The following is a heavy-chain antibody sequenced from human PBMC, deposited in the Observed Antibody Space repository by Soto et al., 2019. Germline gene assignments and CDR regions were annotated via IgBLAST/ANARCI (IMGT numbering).Heavy chain of an antibody. CDR1: GGSISSYY. CDR3: ARRNWGISSGDYYYYYMDV. Sequence: SETLSLTCTVSGGSISSYYWSWIRQPPGKGLEWIGYIYYSGSTNYSPSLKSRVSISVDTSKNQFSLKLNSVTAADTAVYYCARRNWGISSGDYYYYYMDVWGKGTTVTVSS. CDR2: IYYSGST. J-gene: IGHJ6*03. V-gene: IGHV4-59*08. D-gene: IGHD7-27*01.